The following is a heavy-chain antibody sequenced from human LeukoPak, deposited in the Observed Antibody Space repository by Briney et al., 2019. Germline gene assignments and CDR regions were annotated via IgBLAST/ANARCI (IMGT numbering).Heavy chain of an antibody. D-gene: IGHD6-13*01. Sequence: SETLSLTCAVYGGSFSGYYWSWIRQPPGKGLEWIGEISDSGSTNSNPSLKSRATILIDTSKKQISLDLYSVTAADTAVYYCARHGRGGAAAHFDYWGQGTLVTVSS. J-gene: IGHJ4*02. CDR1: GGSFSGYY. V-gene: IGHV4-34*01. CDR2: ISDSGST. CDR3: ARHGRGGAAAHFDY.